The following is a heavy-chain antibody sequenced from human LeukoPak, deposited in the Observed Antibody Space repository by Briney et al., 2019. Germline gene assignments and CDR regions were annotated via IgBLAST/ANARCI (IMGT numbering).Heavy chain of an antibody. V-gene: IGHV1-8*01. CDR1: GYTFTSYD. CDR2: MNPNSGNT. D-gene: IGHD6-6*01. J-gene: IGHJ4*02. CDR3: ARDSSSSGKGDY. Sequence: ASVKVSCKASGYTFTSYDINWVRQATGQGPEWMGWMNPNSGNTGYAQKFQGRVTMTRNTSISTAYMELSSLRSEDTAVYYCARDSSSSGKGDYWGQGTLVTVSS.